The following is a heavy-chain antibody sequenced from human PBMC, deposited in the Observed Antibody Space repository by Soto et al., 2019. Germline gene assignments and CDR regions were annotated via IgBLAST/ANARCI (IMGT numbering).Heavy chain of an antibody. CDR1: EYSFPIYW. CDR2: VGPNDSFA. D-gene: IGHD3-10*01. Sequence: PGESLKISCQAFEYSFPIYWISWVRQMPGAGLEWMGRVGPNDSFATYSPSFQGHVTISVDKSTNIAYLQWRSLRASDTATYYCARHQSGSGNSNFDFWGQGTPVTVSS. V-gene: IGHV5-10-1*01. J-gene: IGHJ4*02. CDR3: ARHQSGSGNSNFDF.